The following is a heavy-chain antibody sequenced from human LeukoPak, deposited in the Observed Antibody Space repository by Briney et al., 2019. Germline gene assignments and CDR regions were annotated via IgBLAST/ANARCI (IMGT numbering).Heavy chain of an antibody. J-gene: IGHJ5*02. CDR1: GFTFRCYW. D-gene: IGHD6-13*01. Sequence: GGSLRLSCAASGFTFRCYWMSWVRQAPGRGLEWVANIKQDGSEKYYVDSVGGRFSISRDNAKNSVYLQMHSLRVEDTAVYYCARRGSIAEAVSWFDPWGQGTLVTVSS. V-gene: IGHV3-7*01. CDR3: ARRGSIAEAVSWFDP. CDR2: IKQDGSEK.